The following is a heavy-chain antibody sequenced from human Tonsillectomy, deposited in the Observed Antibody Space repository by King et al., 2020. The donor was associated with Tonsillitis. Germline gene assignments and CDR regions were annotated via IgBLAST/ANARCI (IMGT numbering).Heavy chain of an antibody. V-gene: IGHV3-49*03. CDR1: GFTFGDNA. J-gene: IGHJ5*02. CDR2: IRSKAYGGTT. Sequence: VQLVESGGGLVQPGRSLRLSCTASGFTFGDNAMSWFRQAPGKGLEWVGFIRSKAYGGTTEYAASVKGRFTISRDDSKSIAYLQMNSLKTEDTAVYYCSGDGYYYGSGTANWFDPWGQGTLVTVSS. D-gene: IGHD3-10*01. CDR3: SGDGYYYGSGTANWFDP.